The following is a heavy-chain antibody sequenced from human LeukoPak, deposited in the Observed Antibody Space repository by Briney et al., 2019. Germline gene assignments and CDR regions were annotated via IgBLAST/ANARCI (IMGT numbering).Heavy chain of an antibody. CDR3: ARGIRVTASLLSVGFYFDD. J-gene: IGHJ4*02. CDR2: IYTSGGT. D-gene: IGHD2-21*02. Sequence: SETLSLACTVSGGSISSGYWMWLRQPAGKGLEWIGRIYTSGGTRYNPSLRGRVTMSAVTSKNQFSLKLSSVTAADTAVYYCARGIRVTASLLSVGFYFDDWGQGTLVTVSS. V-gene: IGHV4-4*07. CDR1: GGSISSGY.